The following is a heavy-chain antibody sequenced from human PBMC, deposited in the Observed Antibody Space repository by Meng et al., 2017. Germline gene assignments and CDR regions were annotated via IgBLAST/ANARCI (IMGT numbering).Heavy chain of an antibody. CDR1: GFTFSSYG. J-gene: IGHJ4*02. D-gene: IGHD3-10*01. CDR3: AKTGLNYGSGSPWADY. V-gene: IGHV3-33*06. Sequence: GESLKISCAASGFTFSSYGMHWVRQAPGKGLEWVAVIWYDGSNKYYADSVKGRFTISRDNSKNTLYLQMNSLRAEDTAVYYCAKTGLNYGSGSPWADYWGQGTLVTVSS. CDR2: IWYDGSNK.